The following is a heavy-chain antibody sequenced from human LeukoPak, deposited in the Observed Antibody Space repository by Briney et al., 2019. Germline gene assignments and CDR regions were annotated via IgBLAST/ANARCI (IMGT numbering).Heavy chain of an antibody. Sequence: GGSLRLSCAASGFAVSSNYMSWVRQAPGKGLEWVSVIYSGGSTYYADSVKGRFTISRDNSKNTLYLQMNSLRAENTAVYYCARGAMLAAGYWGQGTLVTVSS. CDR3: ARGAMLAAGY. D-gene: IGHD2-8*01. CDR2: IYSGGST. V-gene: IGHV3-66*02. J-gene: IGHJ4*02. CDR1: GFAVSSNY.